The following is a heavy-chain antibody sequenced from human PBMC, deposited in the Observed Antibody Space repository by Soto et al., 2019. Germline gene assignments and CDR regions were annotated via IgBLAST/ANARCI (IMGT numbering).Heavy chain of an antibody. CDR3: ARTPRLLDS. D-gene: IGHD6-6*01. CDR2: ISADGSEK. V-gene: IGHV3-7*01. J-gene: IGHJ4*02. CDR1: GFTFSHYW. Sequence: VGSLRLSCAASGFTFSHYWMNWVRQAPGKGLEWVAYISADGSEKNHVASVMGRFTISRDNAKNSLYLQMNSLRAEDTAVYYCARTPRLLDSWGQGTLVTVSS.